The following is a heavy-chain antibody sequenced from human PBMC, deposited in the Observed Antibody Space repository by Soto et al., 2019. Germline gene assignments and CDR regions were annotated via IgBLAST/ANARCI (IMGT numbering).Heavy chain of an antibody. CDR1: GGSFSGYY. CDR2: INHSGST. J-gene: IGHJ5*02. V-gene: IGHV4-34*01. D-gene: IGHD3-16*01. CDR3: ASRFGHWSDP. Sequence: QVQLQQWGAGLLKPSETLSLTCAVYGGSFSGYYWSWIRQPPGKGLEWIGEINHSGSTNYNPSLKSRVTISVDTSKNQFSLKLSSVTAADTAVYYCASRFGHWSDPWGQGTLVTVSS.